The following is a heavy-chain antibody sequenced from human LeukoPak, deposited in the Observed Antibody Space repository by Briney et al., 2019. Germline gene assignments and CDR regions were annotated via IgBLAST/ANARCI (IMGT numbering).Heavy chain of an antibody. CDR2: INHSGST. V-gene: IGHV4-34*01. CDR3: ARVRAFCSSTSCASLQFDY. J-gene: IGHJ4*02. CDR1: GGSFSGYY. Sequence: SETLSLTCAVYGGSFSGYYWSWIRQPPGKGLGWIGEINHSGSTNYNPSLKSRVTISVDTSKNQFSLKLSSVTAADTAVYYCARVRAFCSSTSCASLQFDYWGQGTLVTVSS. D-gene: IGHD2-2*01.